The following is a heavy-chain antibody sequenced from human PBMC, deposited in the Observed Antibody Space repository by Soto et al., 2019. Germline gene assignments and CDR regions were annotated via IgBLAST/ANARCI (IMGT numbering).Heavy chain of an antibody. CDR1: GFTFSSYS. D-gene: IGHD6-13*01. Sequence: GGSLRLSCAASGFTFSSYSMNWVRQAPGKGLEWVSHISSSSSTIYYADSVKGRFTISRDNAKNSLYLQMNSLRDEDTAVYYCAGPSSSWPYYFGYWGQGTLVTVSS. CDR3: AGPSSSWPYYFGY. V-gene: IGHV3-48*02. CDR2: ISSSSSTI. J-gene: IGHJ4*02.